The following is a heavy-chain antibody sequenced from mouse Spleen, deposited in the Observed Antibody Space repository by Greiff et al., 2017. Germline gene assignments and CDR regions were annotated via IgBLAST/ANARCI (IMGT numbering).Heavy chain of an antibody. V-gene: IGHV1-59*01. D-gene: IGHD4-1*01. CDR2: IDPSDSYT. CDR1: GYTFTSYW. CDR3: AREVGTGFFDY. J-gene: IGHJ2*01. Sequence: VKLQQPGAELVRPGTSVKLSCKASGYTFTSYWMHWVKQRPGQGLEWIGVIDPSDSYTNYNQKFKGKATLTVDTSSSTAYMQLSSLTSEDSAVYYCAREVGTGFFDYWGQGTTLTVSS.